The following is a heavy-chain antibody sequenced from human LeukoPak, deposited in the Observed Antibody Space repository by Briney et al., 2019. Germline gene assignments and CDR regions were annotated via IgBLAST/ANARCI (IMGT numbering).Heavy chain of an antibody. V-gene: IGHV4-39*01. CDR3: ARSLILTGYFGY. D-gene: IGHD3-9*01. CDR1: GGSISSSSYY. CDR2: IYYSGST. J-gene: IGHJ4*02. Sequence: SETLSLTSTVYGGSISSSSYYWGWIRQPPGKGLEGIGSIYYSGSTYYNPSLKTRVTISVDTSKNQYSLKLSSVTAADPAVYYCARSLILTGYFGYWGQGTLVSVSS.